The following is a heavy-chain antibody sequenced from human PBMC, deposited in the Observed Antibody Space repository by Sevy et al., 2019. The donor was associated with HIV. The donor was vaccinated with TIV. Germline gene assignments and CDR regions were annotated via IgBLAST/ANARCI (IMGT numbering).Heavy chain of an antibody. V-gene: IGHV3-23*01. J-gene: IGHJ6*02. CDR1: GFTFSPYG. D-gene: IGHD5-12*01. Sequence: GGSLRLSCAASGFTFSPYGMTWVRQAPGKGLEWVSSMSGSGAFTHYADSVKGRYTISRDNSKNTVYLQMNSLRAEDTAVYYCARLGGYEDTYYDYAMDVWGQGTTVTVSS. CDR2: MSGSGAFT. CDR3: ARLGGYEDTYYDYAMDV.